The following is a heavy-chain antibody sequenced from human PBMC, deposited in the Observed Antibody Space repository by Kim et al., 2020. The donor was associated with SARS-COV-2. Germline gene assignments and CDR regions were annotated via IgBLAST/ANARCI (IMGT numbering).Heavy chain of an antibody. J-gene: IGHJ4*02. V-gene: IGHV3-48*03. Sequence: GGSLRLSCAASGFTFSRYEINWVRQAPGKGLEWVSYISESGFISYADSVKGRFTISRDNAKNSAYLQMSSLSAEDTGIYYCARDTYGDEDFDYCGQGTL. D-gene: IGHD4-17*01. CDR3: ARDTYGDEDFDY. CDR1: GFTFSRYE. CDR2: ISESGFI.